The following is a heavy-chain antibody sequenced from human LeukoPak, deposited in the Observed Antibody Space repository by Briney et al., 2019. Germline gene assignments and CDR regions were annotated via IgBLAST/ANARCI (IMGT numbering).Heavy chain of an antibody. CDR3: ARRAYYGSGKGAFDP. J-gene: IGHJ5*02. V-gene: IGHV4-34*01. CDR2: INHSGST. CDR1: GGSFSGYY. Sequence: SSETLSLTCAVYGGSFSGYYWSWIRQPPGKGLEWIGEINHSGSTNYNPSLKSRVTISVDTSKNQFSLKLSSVTAADTAVYYCARRAYYGSGKGAFDPWGQGTLVTVSS. D-gene: IGHD3-10*01.